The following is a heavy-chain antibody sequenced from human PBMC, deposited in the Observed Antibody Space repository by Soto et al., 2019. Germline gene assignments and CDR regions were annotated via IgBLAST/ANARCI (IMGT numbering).Heavy chain of an antibody. V-gene: IGHV3-11*06. CDR3: AGSGYYGMDV. J-gene: IGHJ6*02. Sequence: GSLLISCAASGCTFSDYYMSGIRQAPGKGLEWVSYISSSSSYTNYADSVKGRFTISRDNAKKSLYLQMNSLRDEDTAVYYCAGSGYYGMDVWGQGAKVTVYS. CDR1: GCTFSDYY. CDR2: ISSSSSYT. D-gene: IGHD3-3*01.